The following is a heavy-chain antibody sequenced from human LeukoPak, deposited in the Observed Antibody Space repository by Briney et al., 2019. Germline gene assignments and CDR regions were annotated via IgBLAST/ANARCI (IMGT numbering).Heavy chain of an antibody. V-gene: IGHV3-7*01. CDR1: GFTFSSYW. CDR3: ARVDYDFWSGYYPGGGFDY. CDR2: IKQDGSEK. Sequence: GRSLRLSCAASGFTFSSYWMSWVRQAPGKGLEWVANIKQDGSEKYYVDSVKGRFTISRDNAKNSLYLQMNSLRAEDTAVYYCARVDYDFWSGYYPGGGFDYWGQGTLVTVSS. D-gene: IGHD3-3*01. J-gene: IGHJ4*02.